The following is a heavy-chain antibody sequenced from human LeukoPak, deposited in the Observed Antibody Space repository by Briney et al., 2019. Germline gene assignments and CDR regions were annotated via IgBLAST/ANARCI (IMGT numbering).Heavy chain of an antibody. Sequence: SETLSLTYTVSGASISSTTYYWGWIRQPPGKGLEWIGTMYSNGSTYNNPSLKSGVTISGDRSKNQFSLKLRSVTAADTAVYYCARESRDDNNNYRPLDYWGQGTLVTVSS. D-gene: IGHD4-11*01. V-gene: IGHV4-39*07. CDR3: ARESRDDNNNYRPLDY. J-gene: IGHJ4*02. CDR1: GASISSTTYY. CDR2: MYSNGST.